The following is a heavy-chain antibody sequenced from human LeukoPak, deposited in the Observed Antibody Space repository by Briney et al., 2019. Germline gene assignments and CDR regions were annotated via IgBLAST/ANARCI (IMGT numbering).Heavy chain of an antibody. CDR1: GFKFSDYG. D-gene: IGHD3-22*01. J-gene: IGHJ4*02. Sequence: PGGSLRLSCAASGFKFSDYGMYWVRQAPGKGLGWAALIWYDGRKTHYGDSVKGRFTVARDNSNNTLHLQMNTLRAEDTAVYYCARGGGYYDSSGYPLLDYWGQGTLVTVSS. CDR2: IWYDGRKT. CDR3: ARGGGYYDSSGYPLLDY. V-gene: IGHV3-33*01.